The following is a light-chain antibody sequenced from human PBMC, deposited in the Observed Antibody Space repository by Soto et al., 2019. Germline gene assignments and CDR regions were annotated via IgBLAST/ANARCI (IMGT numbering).Light chain of an antibody. J-gene: IGKJ1*01. Sequence: EIVMTQSPATLSVSPGERATLSCRASQSVSSNLAWYQQKPGQAPSLLIYGASTRATGIPARFSGSASGKDFTLTISSLKSEEFAVYYCQQYNNWPRTLGQGTKV. CDR2: GAS. V-gene: IGKV3-15*01. CDR1: QSVSSN. CDR3: QQYNNWPRT.